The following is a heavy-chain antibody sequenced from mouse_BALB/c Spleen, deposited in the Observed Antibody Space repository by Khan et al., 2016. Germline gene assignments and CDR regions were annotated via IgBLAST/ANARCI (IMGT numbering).Heavy chain of an antibody. D-gene: IGHD2-4*01. Sequence: EVQLQESGPGLVKPSQSLSLTCSVTGYSITSGYYWNWIRQFPGNKLEWMGYISYDGSNNYNPSLKNRISITRDTSKNKFFLKLNSVTTEDTATYYCARDGYDYRFAYWCQGTLVTVSA. CDR2: ISYDGSN. J-gene: IGHJ3*01. CDR1: GYSITSGYY. CDR3: ARDGYDYRFAY. V-gene: IGHV3-6*02.